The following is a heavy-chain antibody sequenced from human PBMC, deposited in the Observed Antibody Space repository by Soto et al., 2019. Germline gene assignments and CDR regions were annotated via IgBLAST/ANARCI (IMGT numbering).Heavy chain of an antibody. CDR1: GGSISSGGYY. D-gene: IGHD2-15*01. Sequence: QVQLQESGPGLVKPSQTLSLTCTVSGGSISSGGYYWSWIRQHPGKGLEWIGYIYYSGSTYYNPSLKSRVTLSVDTSKNQFSLKLSSVTAADTAVYYCARFRSALMEVCVAATQTGWYFDLWGRGTLVTVSS. J-gene: IGHJ2*01. CDR2: IYYSGST. V-gene: IGHV4-31*03. CDR3: ARFRSALMEVCVAATQTGWYFDL.